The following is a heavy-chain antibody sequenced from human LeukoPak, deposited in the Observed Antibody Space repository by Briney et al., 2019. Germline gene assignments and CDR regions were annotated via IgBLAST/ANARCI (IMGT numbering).Heavy chain of an antibody. CDR1: GFTFDDYV. CDR2: ISGDGVFA. J-gene: IGHJ4*02. D-gene: IGHD6-6*01. V-gene: IGHV3-43*02. Sequence: PGGSLRLSCAASGFTFDDYVLHWVRQAPGKGLEWVSLISGDGVFAYYADSVKGRFTVSRDNSRNSLYLHMNSMGTEDTALYYCAKAYSSSSSGYFDYWGQGTLVTVSS. CDR3: AKAYSSSSSGYFDY.